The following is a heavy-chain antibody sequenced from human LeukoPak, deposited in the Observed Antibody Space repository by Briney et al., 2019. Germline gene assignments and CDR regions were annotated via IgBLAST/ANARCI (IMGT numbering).Heavy chain of an antibody. J-gene: IGHJ4*02. Sequence: GGSLRLSCAASGFTFSSYSMNWVRQAPGKGLEWVSSISSSSSYIYYADSVKGRFTISRDNAKNSLYLQMNSLRAEDTAVYYCAAGASMVRGVICDYWGQGTLVTVSS. CDR1: GFTFSSYS. CDR3: AAGASMVRGVICDY. V-gene: IGHV3-21*01. D-gene: IGHD3-10*01. CDR2: ISSSSSYI.